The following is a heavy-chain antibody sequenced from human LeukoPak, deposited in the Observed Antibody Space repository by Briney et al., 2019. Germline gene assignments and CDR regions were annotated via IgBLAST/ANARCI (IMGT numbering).Heavy chain of an antibody. D-gene: IGHD1-26*01. CDR2: IYYSGST. V-gene: IGHV4-39*07. J-gene: IGHJ3*02. CDR1: GGSISSSSYY. Sequence: SETLSLTCTVSGGSISSSSYYWGWIRQPPGKGLEWIGSIYYSGSTYYNPSLKSRVTISVDTSKNQFSLKLSSVTAADTAVYYCARVIVRATGAFDIWGQGTMVTVSS. CDR3: ARVIVRATGAFDI.